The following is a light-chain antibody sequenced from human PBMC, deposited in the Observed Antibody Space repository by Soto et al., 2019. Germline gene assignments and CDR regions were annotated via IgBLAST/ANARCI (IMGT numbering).Light chain of an antibody. CDR1: QDIDNY. CDR2: AAS. J-gene: IGKJ5*01. V-gene: IGKV1-33*01. Sequence: IQLTQSPSSLSASVGESVTITCRASQDIDNYLNWYQHRPGEVPKLLIYAASYLETGVPARFSGSGSGTDFSFTITSLQPEDSATYYCQQYDTRPTMTFGQGTRLDI. CDR3: QQYDTRPTMT.